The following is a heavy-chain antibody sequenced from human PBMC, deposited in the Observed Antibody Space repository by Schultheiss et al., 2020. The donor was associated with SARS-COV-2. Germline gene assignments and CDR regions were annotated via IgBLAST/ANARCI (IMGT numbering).Heavy chain of an antibody. CDR1: GGSISSSSYY. Sequence: SQTLSLTCAVSGGSISSSSYYWGWIRQPPGKGLEWIGEINHSGSTNYNPSLKSRITISVDTSKNQFSLKLSSVTAADTAVYYCARSTGFLLWFDPWGQGTLVTVSS. J-gene: IGHJ5*02. CDR3: ARSTGFLLWFDP. CDR2: INHSGST. D-gene: IGHD3-3*01. V-gene: IGHV4-39*07.